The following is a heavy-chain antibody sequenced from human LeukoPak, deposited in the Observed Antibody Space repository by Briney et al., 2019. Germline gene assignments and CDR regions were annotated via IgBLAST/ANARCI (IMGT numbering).Heavy chain of an antibody. J-gene: IGHJ6*03. D-gene: IGHD6-13*01. V-gene: IGHV3-21*01. CDR1: RFTFSSYS. Sequence: GGSLRLSCAASRFTFSSYSMNWVRQAPGKGLEWVSSISSSSSYIYYADSVKGRFTISRDNAKNSLYLQMNSLRAEDTAVYYCATVIAYRGYMDVWGKGTTVTVSS. CDR2: ISSSSSYI. CDR3: ATVIAYRGYMDV.